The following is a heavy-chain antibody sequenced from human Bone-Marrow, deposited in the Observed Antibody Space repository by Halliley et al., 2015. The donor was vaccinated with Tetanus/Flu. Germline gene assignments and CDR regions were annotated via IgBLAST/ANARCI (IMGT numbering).Heavy chain of an antibody. CDR1: GGSMRSSTYY. V-gene: IGHV4-39*01. Sequence: TVPGGSMRSSTYYWGWIRQPPGKGLEWIGSAYYTGSTYYHSSLESRVTISVDTSRRQFSLKLRAVTAADTAVYYCVRQGGRWDTDIWGQGTLVIVSS. CDR3: VRQGGRWDTDI. J-gene: IGHJ4*02. CDR2: AYYTGST. D-gene: IGHD1-26*01.